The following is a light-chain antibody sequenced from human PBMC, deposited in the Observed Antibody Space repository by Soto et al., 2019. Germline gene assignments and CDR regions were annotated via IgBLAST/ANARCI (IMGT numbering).Light chain of an antibody. V-gene: IGKV1-6*02. Sequence: AIQMTQSPTSLSASVGDRVTITCRASQGIRNDLGWYQQRPGQAPRLLVYAASRLETGVPSRFSGSGSGTDFTLTISSLQPEDFATYYCLQDYHFPWTFGPGTKVEIK. J-gene: IGKJ1*01. CDR1: QGIRND. CDR3: LQDYHFPWT. CDR2: AAS.